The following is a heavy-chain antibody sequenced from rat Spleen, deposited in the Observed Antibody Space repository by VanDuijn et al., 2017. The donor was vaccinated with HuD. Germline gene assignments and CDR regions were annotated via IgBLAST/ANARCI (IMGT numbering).Heavy chain of an antibody. CDR3: ARPHTTGNWELYWYFDF. D-gene: IGHD1-7*01. J-gene: IGHJ1*01. CDR2: ISYEGSST. V-gene: IGHV5-22*01. CDR1: GFTFSDYY. Sequence: EVQLVESDGGLVQPGRSLKLSCAASGFTFSDYYMAWVRQAPKKGLEWVASISYEGSSTYYGDSVKGRFTISRDNAKSTLYLQMNSLRSEDTATYYCARPHTTGNWELYWYFDFWGPGTMVTVSS.